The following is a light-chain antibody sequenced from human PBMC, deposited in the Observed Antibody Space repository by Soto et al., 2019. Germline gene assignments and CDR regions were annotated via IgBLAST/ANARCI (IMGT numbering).Light chain of an antibody. Sequence: DIQLTQSPSFLSASLGDRVTITCRASQGISTYLNWYEQKPGKAPNLLIYGASNLQSGVPSRFSGGGSGTDFTLTISSLQPEDFGTYYCQQSYTSPVTFGGGTKVDIK. V-gene: IGKV1-39*01. CDR1: QGISTY. CDR3: QQSYTSPVT. J-gene: IGKJ4*01. CDR2: GAS.